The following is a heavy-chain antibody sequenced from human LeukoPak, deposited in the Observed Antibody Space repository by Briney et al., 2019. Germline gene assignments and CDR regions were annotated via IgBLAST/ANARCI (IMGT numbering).Heavy chain of an antibody. CDR3: ARDSSGWAYNWFHP. CDR2: IYTSGST. CDR1: GGSISSYY. Sequence: PSETLSLTCTVSGGSISSYYWSWIRQPAGKGLEWIGRIYTSGSTNYNPSLKSRVTMSVDTSKNQFSLKLSSVTAADTAVYYCARDSSGWAYNWFHPWGQGTLVTVSS. V-gene: IGHV4-4*07. J-gene: IGHJ5*02. D-gene: IGHD6-19*01.